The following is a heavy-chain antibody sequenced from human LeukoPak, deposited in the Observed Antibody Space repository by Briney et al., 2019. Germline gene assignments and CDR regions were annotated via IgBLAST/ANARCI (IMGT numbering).Heavy chain of an antibody. CDR3: ARDTTDVLLWFGEYPFDY. CDR2: IKQDGGEK. D-gene: IGHD3-10*01. J-gene: IGHJ4*02. Sequence: GGSLRLSCVASAIRFSTYWMTWVRQAPGKGLEWVANIKQDGGEKYYVDSVKGRFTISRDNAKTSLFLQMNSLRAEDTAVYYCARDTTDVLLWFGEYPFDYWGQGTLVTVSS. CDR1: AIRFSTYW. V-gene: IGHV3-7*01.